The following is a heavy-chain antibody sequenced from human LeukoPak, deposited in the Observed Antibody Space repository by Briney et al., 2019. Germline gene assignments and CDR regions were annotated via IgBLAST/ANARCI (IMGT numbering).Heavy chain of an antibody. V-gene: IGHV4-59*12. J-gene: IGHJ4*02. CDR1: GGSISSYY. D-gene: IGHD5-24*01. CDR2: IYYSGST. Sequence: SETLSLTCTVSGGSISSYYWSWIRQHPGTGLEWIGYIYYSGSTYYNPSLKSRVTISVDTSKNQFSLKLSSVTAADTAVYYCASDTVEMTAVPLGDWGQGTLVTVSS. CDR3: ASDTVEMTAVPLGD.